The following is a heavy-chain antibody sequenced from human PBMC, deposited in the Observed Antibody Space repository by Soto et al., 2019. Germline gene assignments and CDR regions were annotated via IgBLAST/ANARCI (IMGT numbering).Heavy chain of an antibody. Sequence: GGSLRLSCAASGFTFSSYAMNWVPQAPGKGLEWVAVISYDGSNKYYADSVKGRFTISRDNSKNTLYLQMNSLRAEDTAVYYCARGPSSLTRFDYWGQGTLVTVSS. CDR1: GFTFSSYA. D-gene: IGHD2-2*01. CDR3: ARGPSSLTRFDY. J-gene: IGHJ4*02. V-gene: IGHV3-30-3*01. CDR2: ISYDGSNK.